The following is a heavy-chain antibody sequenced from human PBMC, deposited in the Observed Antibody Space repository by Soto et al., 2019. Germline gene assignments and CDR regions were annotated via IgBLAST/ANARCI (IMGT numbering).Heavy chain of an antibody. V-gene: IGHV3-30-3*01. J-gene: IGHJ6*02. D-gene: IGHD6-6*01. CDR3: ARDLKYSSSSNYYYGMDV. CDR2: ISYGGSNK. Sequence: GGSLRLSCAASGFTFSSYAMHWVRQAPGKGLEWVAVISYGGSNKYYADSVKGRFTISRDNSKNTLYLQMNSLRAEDTAVYYCARDLKYSSSSNYYYGMDVWGQGTTVTVSS. CDR1: GFTFSSYA.